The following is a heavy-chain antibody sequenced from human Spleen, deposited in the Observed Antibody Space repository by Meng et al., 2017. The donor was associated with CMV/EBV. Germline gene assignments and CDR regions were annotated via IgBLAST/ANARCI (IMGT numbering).Heavy chain of an antibody. CDR3: ARDSGRMEWLLSA. Sequence: GESLKISCAASGFTFSTYAMHWVRQAPGKGLEWVAIISYDGTNIHYADSVKGRFTISRDNSKNTLSLQMNSLRAEDTAVYYCARDSGRMEWLLSAWGQGTLVTVSS. CDR1: GFTFSTYA. D-gene: IGHD3-3*01. J-gene: IGHJ5*02. CDR2: ISYDGTNI. V-gene: IGHV3-30*04.